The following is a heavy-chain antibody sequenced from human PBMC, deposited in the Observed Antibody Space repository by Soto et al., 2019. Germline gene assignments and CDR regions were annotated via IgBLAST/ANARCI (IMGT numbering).Heavy chain of an antibody. Sequence: GGSLRLSCAASGFTVSSNYMSWVRQAPGKGLEWVSVIYSGGSTYYADSVRGRFTISRDNSKNTLYLQMNSLRAEDTAVYYCARVRYSSSWSRSFDYWGQGTLVTVSS. CDR2: IYSGGST. CDR3: ARVRYSSSWSRSFDY. CDR1: GFTVSSNY. V-gene: IGHV3-53*01. J-gene: IGHJ4*02. D-gene: IGHD6-13*01.